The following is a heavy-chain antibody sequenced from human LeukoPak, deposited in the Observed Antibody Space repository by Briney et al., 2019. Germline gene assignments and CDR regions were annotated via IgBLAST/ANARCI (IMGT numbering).Heavy chain of an antibody. CDR2: INHSGST. J-gene: IGHJ3*02. CDR3: ARDPGYCSGGSCYGHDAFDI. Sequence: SETLSLTGAVYGGSFSGYYWSWIRQPPGKGLEWIGEINHSGSTNYNPSLKSRVTISVDTSKNQFSLKLSSVTAADTAVYYCARDPGYCSGGSCYGHDAFDIWGQGTMVTVSS. D-gene: IGHD2-15*01. V-gene: IGHV4-34*01. CDR1: GGSFSGYY.